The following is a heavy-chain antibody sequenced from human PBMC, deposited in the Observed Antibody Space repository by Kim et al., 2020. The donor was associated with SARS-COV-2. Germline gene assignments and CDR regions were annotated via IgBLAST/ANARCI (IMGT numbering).Heavy chain of an antibody. V-gene: IGHV4-39*01. CDR1: GGSVSSSLHY. J-gene: IGHJ3*02. Sequence: SETLSLTCSVSGGSVSSSLHYWGWIRQSPGKGLEWIGTIYYSGTSYSNPSLRSRVTISVETSKNQFSLRLSSVTAADTAVYYCASGDALRGYTAKGDAFDIWGQGKKVTVSS. CDR2: IYYSGTS. CDR3: ASGDALRGYTAKGDAFDI. D-gene: IGHD5-12*01.